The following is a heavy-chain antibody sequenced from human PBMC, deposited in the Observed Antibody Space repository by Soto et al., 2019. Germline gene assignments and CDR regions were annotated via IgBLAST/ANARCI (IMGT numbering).Heavy chain of an antibody. J-gene: IGHJ6*02. D-gene: IGHD2-15*01. V-gene: IGHV1-18*01. CDR2: ISPFNGNT. CDR1: GYPFNHYG. CDR3: ARDQSFDRTYCYGIDV. Sequence: ASVKVSCKSSGYPFNHYGITWIRQEKGQGLEWMGWISPFNGNTNYGQTFQGRVTLTTETSTSTVYMELRSLRSDDTAVYFCARDQSFDRTYCYGIDVWGQGTTVTVS.